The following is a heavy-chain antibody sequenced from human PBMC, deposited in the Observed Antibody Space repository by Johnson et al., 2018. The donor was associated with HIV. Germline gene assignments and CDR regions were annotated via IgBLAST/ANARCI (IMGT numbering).Heavy chain of an antibody. J-gene: IGHJ3*02. D-gene: IGHD3-10*01. CDR1: GFTFSNYA. V-gene: IGHV3-30*02. CDR2: IRYDGSNK. CDR3: AKEDYYGSGSYDAFDI. Sequence: QVQLVESGGGVVQPGRSLRLSCAASGFTFSNYAMHWVRQAPGKGLEWVAFIRYDGSNKYYADYVKGRFTISRDNSKNTLYLQMNSLRAEDTAVYYCAKEDYYGSGSYDAFDIWGQGTMVTVSS.